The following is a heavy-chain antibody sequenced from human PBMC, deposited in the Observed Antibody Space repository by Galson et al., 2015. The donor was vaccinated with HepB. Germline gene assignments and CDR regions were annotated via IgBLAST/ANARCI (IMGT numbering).Heavy chain of an antibody. D-gene: IGHD3-10*01. CDR2: IIPIFGTA. J-gene: IGHJ4*02. CDR3: ASDITMVRGVSG. CDR1: GGTFSSYA. V-gene: IGHV1-69*06. Sequence: SVKVSCKASGGTFSSYAISWVRQAPGQGLEWMGGIIPIFGTANYAQKFQGRVTITADKSTSTAYMELRSLRSDDTAVYYCASDITMVRGVSGWGQGTLVTVSS.